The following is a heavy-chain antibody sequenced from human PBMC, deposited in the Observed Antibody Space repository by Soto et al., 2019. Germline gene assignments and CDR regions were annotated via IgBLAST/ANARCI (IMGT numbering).Heavy chain of an antibody. J-gene: IGHJ3*02. CDR2: ISAYNGNT. D-gene: IGHD3-22*01. CDR1: GYTFTSYG. CDR3: ASRHYYDSSGYYYGAFDI. V-gene: IGHV1-18*01. Sequence: ASVKVSCKASGYTFTSYGISWVRQAPGQGLEWMGWISAYNGNTNYAQKLQGRVTMTTDTSTSTAYMELRSLRSDDTVVYYCASRHYYDSSGYYYGAFDIWGQGTMVTVSS.